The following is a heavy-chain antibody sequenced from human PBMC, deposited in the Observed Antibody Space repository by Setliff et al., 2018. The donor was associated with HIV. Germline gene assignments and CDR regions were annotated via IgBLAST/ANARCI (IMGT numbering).Heavy chain of an antibody. CDR3: ARRGYSSGYFDY. D-gene: IGHD6-19*01. J-gene: IGHJ4*02. CDR2: IYYSGSS. Sequence: PSETLSLTCTVSGGSISSGSYYWGWIRQPPGKGLEWLGNIYYSGSSYYNPSLKSRVTISVDTSKNQFSLKLSSVTAADTAVYYWARRGYSSGYFDYWGQGMLVTVSS. V-gene: IGHV4-39*01. CDR1: GGSISSGSYY.